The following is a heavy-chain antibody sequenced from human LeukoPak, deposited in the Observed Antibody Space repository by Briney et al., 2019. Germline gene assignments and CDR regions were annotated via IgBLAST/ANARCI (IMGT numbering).Heavy chain of an antibody. J-gene: IGHJ4*02. CDR1: GFSFSIFW. CDR3: ARGDDSSGDH. V-gene: IGHV3-7*04. Sequence: GVSLRLSCAVSGFSFSIFWMSWVRQAPGRGLEWVANIHPEGNEKYHVESVRGRFTISRDNTKNLLFLQMNGLRVEDTAVYYCARGDDSSGDHWGQGTLVTVSS. D-gene: IGHD1-1*01. CDR2: IHPEGNEK.